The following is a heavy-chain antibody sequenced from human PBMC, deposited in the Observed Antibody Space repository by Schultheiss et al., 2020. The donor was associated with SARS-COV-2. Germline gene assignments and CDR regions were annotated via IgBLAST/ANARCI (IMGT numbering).Heavy chain of an antibody. Sequence: SETLSLTCTVSGGSISSYYWSWIRQPPGKGLEWIGYIYYSGSTNYNPSLKSRVTISVDTSKNQFSLKLSSVTAADTAVYYCARHWDYDILTGYRDDAFDIWGQGTMVTVSS. CDR2: IYYSGST. J-gene: IGHJ3*02. D-gene: IGHD3-9*01. V-gene: IGHV4-59*08. CDR1: GGSISSYY. CDR3: ARHWDYDILTGYRDDAFDI.